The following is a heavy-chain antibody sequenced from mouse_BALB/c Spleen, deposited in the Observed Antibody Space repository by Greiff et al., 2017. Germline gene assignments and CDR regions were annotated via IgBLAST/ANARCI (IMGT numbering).Heavy chain of an antibody. V-gene: IGHV3-8*02. J-gene: IGHJ4*01. D-gene: IGHD2-4*01. CDR3: ARGVYYDYDDYAMDY. Sequence: EVKLVESGPSLVKPSQTLSLTCSVTGDSITSGYWNWIRKFPGNKLEYMGYISYSGSTYYNPSLKSRISITRDTSKNQYYLQLNSVTTEDTATYYCARGVYYDYDDYAMDYWGQGTSVTVSS. CDR1: GDSITSGY. CDR2: ISYSGST.